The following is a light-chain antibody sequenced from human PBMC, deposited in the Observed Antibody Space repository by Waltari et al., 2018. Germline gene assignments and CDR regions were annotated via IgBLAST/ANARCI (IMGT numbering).Light chain of an antibody. J-gene: IGKJ2*01. V-gene: IGKV1-6*01. Sequence: AIQMTQSPSSLSASVGDRVTITCRADQDIRNDLDWFRQKPGKAPKLLIYRASSLQSGVPSRFSGSGSGTDFTLSISSLQPDDFATYYCLQDYNYPYTFGQGTKLEIK. CDR3: LQDYNYPYT. CDR2: RAS. CDR1: QDIRND.